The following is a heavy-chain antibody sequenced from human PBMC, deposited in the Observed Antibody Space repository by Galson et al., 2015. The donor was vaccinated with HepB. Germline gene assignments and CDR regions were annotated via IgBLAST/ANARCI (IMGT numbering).Heavy chain of an antibody. CDR3: AKEYSYGYTHYDY. Sequence: SVKVSCKASGYTFTGYYMHWVRQAPGQGLEWMGWINPNSGGTNYAQKFQGRVTMTRDTSISTAYMELSRLRSDDTAVYYCAKEYSYGYTHYDYWGQGTLVTVSS. CDR1: GYTFTGYY. V-gene: IGHV1-2*02. J-gene: IGHJ4*02. CDR2: INPNSGGT. D-gene: IGHD5-18*01.